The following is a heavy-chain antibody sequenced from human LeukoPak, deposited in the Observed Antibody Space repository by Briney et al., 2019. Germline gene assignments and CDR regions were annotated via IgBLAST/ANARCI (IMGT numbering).Heavy chain of an antibody. CDR1: GFTFSTYS. CDR2: ISTTSSYI. Sequence: GGSLRLSCAASGFTFSTYSMSWVRQAPGKGLEWVSSISTTSSYIYYADSLKGRFTISRDNAKNSLYLQMNSLRAGDTAVYYCARMSLVAAGAVDFDYWGQGTLVTVSS. J-gene: IGHJ4*02. CDR3: ARMSLVAAGAVDFDY. D-gene: IGHD6-13*01. V-gene: IGHV3-21*01.